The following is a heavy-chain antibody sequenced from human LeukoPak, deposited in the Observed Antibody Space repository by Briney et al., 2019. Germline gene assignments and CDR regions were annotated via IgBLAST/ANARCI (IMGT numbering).Heavy chain of an antibody. D-gene: IGHD3-3*01. CDR3: ARAVGYDFWSGYYEYNWFDP. Sequence: ASVKVSCKASGYTFTGYYMHWVRQAPGQGLEWMGRINPNSGGTNYAQKFQGRVTMTRDTSISTAYMELSRLGSDDTAVYHCARAVGYDFWSGYYEYNWFDPWGQGTLVTVSS. V-gene: IGHV1-2*06. CDR2: INPNSGGT. J-gene: IGHJ5*02. CDR1: GYTFTGYY.